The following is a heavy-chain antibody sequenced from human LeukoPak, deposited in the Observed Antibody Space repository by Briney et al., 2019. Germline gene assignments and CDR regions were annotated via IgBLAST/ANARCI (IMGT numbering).Heavy chain of an antibody. Sequence: SETLSLTCAVYGGSFSGYYWSWIRQPPGKGLEWIGEINHSGSTYYNPSLKSRVTISVDTSKNQFSLKLSSVTAADTAVYYCARVSYDFWSGYYLDYWGQGTLVTVSS. J-gene: IGHJ4*02. D-gene: IGHD3-3*01. CDR1: GGSFSGYY. V-gene: IGHV4-34*09. CDR3: ARVSYDFWSGYYLDY. CDR2: INHSGST.